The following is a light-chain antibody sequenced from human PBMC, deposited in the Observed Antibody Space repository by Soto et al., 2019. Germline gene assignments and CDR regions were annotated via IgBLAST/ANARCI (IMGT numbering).Light chain of an antibody. CDR2: DAS. CDR1: QSISNR. J-gene: IGKJ1*01. V-gene: IGKV1-5*01. CDR3: QHYGGMWT. Sequence: DIQMTQSPSTLSASVGDRVTITCRASQSISNRLAWYQQKPGKAPKVLIYDASSLESGVPSRFSGSGSGTEFILPISSLQPDDFASDCCQHYGGMWTFGQGTKVEMK.